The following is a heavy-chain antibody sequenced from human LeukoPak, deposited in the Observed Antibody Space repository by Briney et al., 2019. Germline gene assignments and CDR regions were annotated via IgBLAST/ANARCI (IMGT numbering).Heavy chain of an antibody. Sequence: GGSLRLSCTASGFTFGDYAMSWVRQAPGKGLEWVGFIRSKAYGGTTEYAASVKGRFTISRDDSKSIAYLQMNSLKTEDTAVYYCTRGRSGSYHDYWGQGTLVTVSS. J-gene: IGHJ4*02. D-gene: IGHD1-26*01. CDR1: GFTFGDYA. CDR2: IRSKAYGGTT. CDR3: TRGRSGSYHDY. V-gene: IGHV3-49*04.